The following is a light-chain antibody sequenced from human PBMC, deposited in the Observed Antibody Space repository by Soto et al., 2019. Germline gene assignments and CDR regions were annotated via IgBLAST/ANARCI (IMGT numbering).Light chain of an antibody. Sequence: EIVLTQSLATLSLSPGERATLSCRASQSVSSYFAWYQQKRGQAPRLLIYDASNRATGIPARFSGSGSGTDFTLTISSLEPEDFAVYYCQQRGNWPLTFGQGTKV. V-gene: IGKV3-11*01. CDR3: QQRGNWPLT. CDR2: DAS. CDR1: QSVSSY. J-gene: IGKJ1*01.